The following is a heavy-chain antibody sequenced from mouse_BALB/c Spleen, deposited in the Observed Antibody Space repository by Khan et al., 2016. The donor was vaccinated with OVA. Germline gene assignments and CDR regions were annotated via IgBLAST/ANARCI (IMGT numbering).Heavy chain of an antibody. J-gene: IGHJ4*01. CDR2: IWGGGGT. V-gene: IGHV2-6-4*01. Sequence: QVQLQQPGPGLVAPSQSLSITCTVSGFSLSRYHIHWVRQPPGKGLEWLGMIWGGGGTDYNSTLKSRLSISKDNSKCQVFLKMNSLQTDDSAMYYGARAYYRYDGYYAMDYWGQGTSVTVSS. CDR1: GFSLSRYH. D-gene: IGHD2-14*01. CDR3: ARAYYRYDGYYAMDY.